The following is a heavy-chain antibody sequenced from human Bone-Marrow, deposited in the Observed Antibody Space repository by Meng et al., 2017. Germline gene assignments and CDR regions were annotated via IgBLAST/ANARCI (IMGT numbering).Heavy chain of an antibody. CDR3: ARDYMTTDYYYYGMDV. J-gene: IGHJ6*02. Sequence: GESLKISCAASGFSFRNYWMQWVRQAPGKGLVWVSRINSDGSGTSYADFVKGRFTISRDNAKNTLYLQMNSLRAEDTAVYYCARDYMTTDYYYYGMDVWGQGTTVTVSS. V-gene: IGHV3-74*01. CDR1: GFSFRNYW. D-gene: IGHD4-11*01. CDR2: INSDGSGT.